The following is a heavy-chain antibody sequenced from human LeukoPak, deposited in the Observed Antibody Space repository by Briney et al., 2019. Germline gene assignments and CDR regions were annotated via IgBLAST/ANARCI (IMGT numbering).Heavy chain of an antibody. V-gene: IGHV3-9*01. CDR3: AKDKNDFWSGYSDRYFDL. CDR1: GFTFDDYA. J-gene: IGHJ2*01. D-gene: IGHD3-3*01. Sequence: GGSLRLSCAASGFTFDDYAMHWVRQAPGKGLEWVSGISWNSGSIGYADSVKGRFTISRDNAENSLYLQMNSLRAEDTALYYCAKDKNDFWSGYSDRYFDLWGRGTLVTVSS. CDR2: ISWNSGSI.